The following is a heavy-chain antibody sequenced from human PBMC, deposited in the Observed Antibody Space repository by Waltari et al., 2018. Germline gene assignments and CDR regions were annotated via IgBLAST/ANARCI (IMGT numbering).Heavy chain of an antibody. Sequence: EVQLLESGGGLVQPGGSLRLSCAASGFTFSNYAMSWVRQAPGKGLKLVSVISGSGCSTSYAYSVKGRFTISRDNSKNTLYLQMNSLRAEYTAVFYCAKVGGDGYSFSDYWGQGTLVTVSS. CDR2: ISGSGCST. CDR3: AKVGGDGYSFSDY. CDR1: GFTFSNYA. V-gene: IGHV3-23*01. J-gene: IGHJ4*02. D-gene: IGHD4-4*01.